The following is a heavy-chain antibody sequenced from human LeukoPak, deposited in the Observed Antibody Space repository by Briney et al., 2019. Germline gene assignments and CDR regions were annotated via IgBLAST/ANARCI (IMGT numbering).Heavy chain of an antibody. V-gene: IGHV3-23*01. Sequence: GGSLRLSCTASGFTFGDYLMSWFRQAPGKGLEWVSAISGSGGSTYYADSVKGRFTISRDNSKNTLYLQMNSLRAEDTAVYYCAKYKQLAFFDYWGQGTLVTVSS. J-gene: IGHJ4*02. CDR3: AKYKQLAFFDY. CDR2: ISGSGGST. CDR1: GFTFGDYL. D-gene: IGHD6-13*01.